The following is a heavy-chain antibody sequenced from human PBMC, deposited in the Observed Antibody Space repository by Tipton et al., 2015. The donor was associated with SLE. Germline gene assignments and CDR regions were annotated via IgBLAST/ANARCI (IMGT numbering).Heavy chain of an antibody. V-gene: IGHV4-34*01. Sequence: TLSLTCAVYGGSFSGYYWSWIRQPPGKGLEWIGEINHSGSTNYIPSLKSRVTISVDTSKNQFSLKLSSVTAADTAVYYCARGVQLSPRAFDIWGQGTMVTVSS. CDR3: ARGVQLSPRAFDI. J-gene: IGHJ3*02. D-gene: IGHD2-2*01. CDR2: INHSGST. CDR1: GGSFSGYY.